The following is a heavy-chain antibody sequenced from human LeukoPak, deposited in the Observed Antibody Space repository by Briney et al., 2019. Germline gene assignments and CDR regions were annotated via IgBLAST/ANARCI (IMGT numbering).Heavy chain of an antibody. Sequence: GTSVKVSFKASGFPFNNSAVQWVRPARGQRLEWIRWIVVGSGNTNYAQKFQERVTITRDMSTSTAYMELSSLRSEDTAVYYCAAGYGSGSYWLGYFDYWGQGTLVTVSS. CDR1: GFPFNNSA. CDR2: IVVGSGNT. CDR3: AAGYGSGSYWLGYFDY. D-gene: IGHD3-10*01. J-gene: IGHJ4*02. V-gene: IGHV1-58*01.